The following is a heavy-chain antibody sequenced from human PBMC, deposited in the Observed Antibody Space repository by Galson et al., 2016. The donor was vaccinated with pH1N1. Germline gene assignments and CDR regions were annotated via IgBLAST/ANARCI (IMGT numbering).Heavy chain of an antibody. CDR2: ISYDGSVE. J-gene: IGHJ6*02. D-gene: IGHD3-22*01. CDR3: ARVQIYSDSHYMDV. V-gene: IGHV3-30*03. Sequence: SLRLSCAASGFTFSSFGMHWVRQAPGKGLEWMAVISYDGSVEYYGDSVKGRFTISRDNSKNTLYLQMNSLRAEDTAVYYCARVQIYSDSHYMDVWGQGTTVTVSS. CDR1: GFTFSSFG.